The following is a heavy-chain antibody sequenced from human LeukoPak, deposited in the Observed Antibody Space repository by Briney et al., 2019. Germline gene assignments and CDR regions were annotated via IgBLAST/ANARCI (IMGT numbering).Heavy chain of an antibody. D-gene: IGHD3-22*01. J-gene: IGHJ4*02. CDR1: GFTFSSYA. V-gene: IGHV3-23*01. CDR2: ISGSGGST. CDR3: AKRPAGKNYYDSSGYWVY. Sequence: GGSLRLSCAASGFTFSSYAMSWVRQAPGKGLEWVSAISGSGGSTYYADSVKGRFTISRDNSKNTLYLQMNSLRAEDTAVYYCAKRPAGKNYYDSSGYWVYWGQGTLVTVPS.